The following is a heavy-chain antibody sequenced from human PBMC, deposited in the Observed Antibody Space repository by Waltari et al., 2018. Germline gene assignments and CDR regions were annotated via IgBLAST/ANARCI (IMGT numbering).Heavy chain of an antibody. Sequence: EVQLVESGGGLVQPGGSLRLSCAASGITVGNNYRSWVRQAPGKGLGLNSLLSSSGSTYYADSVKGRFTISRDNSKNTLYLQMNSLRSEDTAVYFCARDPPGVAAAGPGRGWGQGTLVTVSS. J-gene: IGHJ4*02. CDR2: LSSSGST. V-gene: IGHV3-66*02. CDR3: ARDPPGVAAAGPGRG. D-gene: IGHD6-25*01. CDR1: GITVGNNY.